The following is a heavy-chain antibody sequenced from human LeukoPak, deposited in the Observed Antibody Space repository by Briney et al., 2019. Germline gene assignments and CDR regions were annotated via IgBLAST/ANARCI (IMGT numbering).Heavy chain of an antibody. Sequence: SETLSLTCTVSGGSISSYYWSWIRQPAGKGLEWIGRIYTSGSTNYNPSLKSRVTMSVDTSKNQFSLKLRSVTAADTAVYYCARAAGSGGRSWFDPWGQGTLVTVSS. CDR3: ARAAGSGGRSWFDP. D-gene: IGHD6-25*01. J-gene: IGHJ5*02. V-gene: IGHV4-4*07. CDR1: GGSISSYY. CDR2: IYTSGST.